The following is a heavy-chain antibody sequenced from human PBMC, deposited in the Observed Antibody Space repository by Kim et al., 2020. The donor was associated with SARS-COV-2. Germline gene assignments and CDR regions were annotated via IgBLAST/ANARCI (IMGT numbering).Heavy chain of an antibody. CDR2: IIPIFGTA. J-gene: IGHJ5*02. CDR3: ARAGYSGHNWFDP. V-gene: IGHV1-69*06. D-gene: IGHD5-12*01. CDR1: GGTFSSYA. Sequence: SVKVSCKASGGTFSSYAISWVRQAPGQGLEWMGGIIPIFGTANYAQKFQGRVTITADKSTSTAYMELSSLRSEDTAVYYCARAGYSGHNWFDPWGQGTLVTVSS.